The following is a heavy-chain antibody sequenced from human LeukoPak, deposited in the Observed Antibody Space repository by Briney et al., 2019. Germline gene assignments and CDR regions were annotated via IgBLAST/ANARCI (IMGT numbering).Heavy chain of an antibody. J-gene: IGHJ2*01. CDR3: ARVEVPRDINDWYFDR. Sequence: SETLSLTCTVSGYSIAHGFFWAWLRQPPGGGLEWIGSFYHSGTTYYNTSLKSRISTSVDTSKNQFSLKLRLVTTADTAVYYCARVEVPRDINDWYFDRWGRGTLVTVSS. V-gene: IGHV4-38-2*02. CDR2: FYHSGTT. CDR1: GYSIAHGFF. D-gene: IGHD2-15*01.